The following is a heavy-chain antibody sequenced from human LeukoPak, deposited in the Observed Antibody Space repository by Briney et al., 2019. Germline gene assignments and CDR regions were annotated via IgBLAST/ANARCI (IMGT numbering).Heavy chain of an antibody. CDR2: ISYDGSNK. CDR3: AKDLSASVFDY. CDR1: GFTFSSYG. Sequence: GRSLRLSCAASGFTFSSYGMHWVRQAPGKGLEWVAVISYDGSNKYYADSVKGRFTISRDNSKNTLYLQMNSLRAEDTAVYYCAKDLSASVFDYWGQGTLVTVSS. J-gene: IGHJ4*02. D-gene: IGHD2-2*01. V-gene: IGHV3-30*18.